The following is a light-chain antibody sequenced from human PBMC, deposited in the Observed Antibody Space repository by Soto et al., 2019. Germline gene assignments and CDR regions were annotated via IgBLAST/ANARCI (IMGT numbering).Light chain of an antibody. CDR2: STN. Sequence: QSVLTQPPSASATPGQRVTISCSGSSSNIGSNAVHWYQQLPGTAPKLLIYSTNQRPSGVPDQFSGSKSATSASLAISGLRSEDEADYYCAACDASMNAVIFGGGTKVTVL. V-gene: IGLV1-44*01. J-gene: IGLJ2*01. CDR3: AACDASMNAVI. CDR1: SSNIGSNA.